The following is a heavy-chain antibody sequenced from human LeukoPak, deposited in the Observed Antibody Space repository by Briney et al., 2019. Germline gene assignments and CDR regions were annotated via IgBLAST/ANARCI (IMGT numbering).Heavy chain of an antibody. J-gene: IGHJ4*02. V-gene: IGHV3-21*01. CDR3: ARGADYNWGNFDY. D-gene: IGHD1-20*01. CDR1: GFTFSSYS. CDR2: ISSSSSYI. Sequence: GGPLRLSCAASGFTFSSYSMNWVRQAPGKGLEWVSSISSSSSYIYYADSVKGRFTISRDNAKNSLYLQMNSLRAEDTAVYFCARGADYNWGNFDYWGQGTLVTVSS.